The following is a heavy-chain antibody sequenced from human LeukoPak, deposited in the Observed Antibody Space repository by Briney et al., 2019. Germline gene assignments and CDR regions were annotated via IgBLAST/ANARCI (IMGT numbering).Heavy chain of an antibody. CDR3: ASYSSGYPSFDY. D-gene: IGHD3-22*01. Sequence: GSSVKVSCKASGGTFSSYTLNWVRQAPGQGLEWMGGITPIFGSSNYAQKFQGRVTITADESTSTAYMELSSLRSEDTAVYYCASYSSGYPSFDYWGQGTLVTVSS. CDR2: ITPIFGSS. J-gene: IGHJ4*02. CDR1: GGTFSSYT. V-gene: IGHV1-69*01.